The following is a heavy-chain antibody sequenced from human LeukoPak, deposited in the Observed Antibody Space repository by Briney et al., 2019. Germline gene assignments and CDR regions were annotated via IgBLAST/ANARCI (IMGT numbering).Heavy chain of an antibody. Sequence: GGSLRLSCAGSGFIFNNYAMHWVRQVPGKGLEWVSGISWNSNYIAYADSVKGQFTISRDNAKKSLYLQMNNLRAEDTALYYCARDMTGDLGRAGYGMDVWGQGTTVTVSS. CDR1: GFIFNNYA. D-gene: IGHD7-27*01. CDR3: ARDMTGDLGRAGYGMDV. V-gene: IGHV3-9*01. CDR2: ISWNSNYI. J-gene: IGHJ6*02.